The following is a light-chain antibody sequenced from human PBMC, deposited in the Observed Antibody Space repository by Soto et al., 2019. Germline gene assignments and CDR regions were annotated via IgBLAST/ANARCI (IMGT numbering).Light chain of an antibody. J-gene: IGKJ4*01. V-gene: IGKV3-11*01. CDR1: QTVRNNY. Sequence: EFVLTQTPGTLSLSLGERATLSCRASQTVRNNYLAWYQQKPGQAPRLLIYDAVNRVTGIPARFSGSVSGTDFTLTISSLEPEDFAVYYCQHRSNWPRLTFGGGTKVDIK. CDR2: DAV. CDR3: QHRSNWPRLT.